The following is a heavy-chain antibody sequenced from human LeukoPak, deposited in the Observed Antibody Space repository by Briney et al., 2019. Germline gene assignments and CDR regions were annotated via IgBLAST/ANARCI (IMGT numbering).Heavy chain of an antibody. CDR3: AKGYYGSGSYYDY. Sequence: PGGSLRLSCAASGFIFDDYAMHWVRQAPGKGLEWVSGISWNSGSIGYADSVKGRFTISRDNAKNSLYLQMNSLRAEDTALYYCAKGYYGSGSYYDYWGQGTLVTVSS. CDR2: ISWNSGSI. V-gene: IGHV3-9*01. D-gene: IGHD3-10*01. J-gene: IGHJ4*02. CDR1: GFIFDDYA.